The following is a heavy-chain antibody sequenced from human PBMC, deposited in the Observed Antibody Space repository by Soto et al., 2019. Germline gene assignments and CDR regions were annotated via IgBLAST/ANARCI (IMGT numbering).Heavy chain of an antibody. CDR2: IYYRGST. CDR3: AIFMGNSVAPTYFDY. D-gene: IGHD5-12*01. Sequence: SETLSLTCTVSGGSINNYYWSWIRQPPGKGLEWIGYIYYRGSTNYNPSLKSRVTISVDTSKNQFSLKLSSVTTADTAVCYCAIFMGNSVAPTYFDYWGQGTLVTVSS. CDR1: GGSINNYY. V-gene: IGHV4-59*01. J-gene: IGHJ4*02.